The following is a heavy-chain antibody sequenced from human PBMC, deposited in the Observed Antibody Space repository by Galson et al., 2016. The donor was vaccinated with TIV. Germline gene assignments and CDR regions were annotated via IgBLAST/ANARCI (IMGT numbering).Heavy chain of an antibody. CDR2: IWYDGGNK. Sequence: SLRLSCAASNFDFHNYGMHWVRQAPGKGLEWVALIWYDGGNKYYVDSVKGRFTISRDNSKNILYLQMNSLRPEDTAVYYCARGDFGDYRDFFHYWGQGTLVTVSS. CDR3: ARGDFGDYRDFFHY. J-gene: IGHJ4*02. CDR1: NFDFHNYG. V-gene: IGHV3-33*01. D-gene: IGHD4-17*01.